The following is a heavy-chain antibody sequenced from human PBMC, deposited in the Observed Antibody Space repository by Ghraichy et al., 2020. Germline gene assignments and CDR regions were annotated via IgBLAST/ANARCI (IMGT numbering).Heavy chain of an antibody. CDR3: ARMIYDILTPDYYYYYYGMDV. V-gene: IGHV4-39*01. J-gene: IGHJ6*02. CDR1: GGSISSSSYY. Sequence: SETLSLTCTVSGGSISSSSYYWGWIRQPPGKGLEWIGSIYYSGSTYYNPSLKSRVTISVDTSKNQFSLKLSSVTAADTAVYYCARMIYDILTPDYYYYYYGMDVWGQGTTVTVSS. D-gene: IGHD3-9*01. CDR2: IYYSGST.